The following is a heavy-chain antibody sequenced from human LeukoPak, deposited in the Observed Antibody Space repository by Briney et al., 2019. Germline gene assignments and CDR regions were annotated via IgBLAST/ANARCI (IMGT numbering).Heavy chain of an antibody. CDR1: GFTFSSYA. J-gene: IGHJ4*02. D-gene: IGHD3-9*01. CDR2: ISGSGGST. CDR3: AKDLRRYFDWISHFDY. V-gene: IGHV3-23*01. Sequence: GGSLRLSCAASGFTFSSYAMSWVRQAPGKGLEWVSAISGSGGSTYYADSVKGRFTISRDNSKNTLYMQMNSLRAEDTAVYYCAKDLRRYFDWISHFDYWGQGTLVTVSS.